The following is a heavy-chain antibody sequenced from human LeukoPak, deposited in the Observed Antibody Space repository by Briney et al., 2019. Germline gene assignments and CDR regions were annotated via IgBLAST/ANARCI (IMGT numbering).Heavy chain of an antibody. CDR1: GFTFSSYA. CDR2: ISGSGSST. J-gene: IGHJ4*02. V-gene: IGHV3-23*01. D-gene: IGHD2-2*01. CDR3: AKKPTYCSTSSCYPFDC. Sequence: GGSLRLSCAASGFTFSSYAMSWVRQAPGKGLEWVSAISGSGSSTFYADSVKGRFTISRDNSKNTLSLQMNSLGAEDTAVYYCAKKPTYCSTSSCYPFDCWGQGTLVTVSS.